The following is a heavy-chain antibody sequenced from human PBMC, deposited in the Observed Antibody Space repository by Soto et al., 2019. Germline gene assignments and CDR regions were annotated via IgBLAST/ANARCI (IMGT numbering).Heavy chain of an antibody. V-gene: IGHV3-30*04. CDR2: IAYDGRNK. J-gene: IGHJ4*02. D-gene: IGHD1-1*01. Sequence: QVQLVESGGGVVQPGRSLRLSCAASGFTFSSYAMHWVRQAPGKGLEWVAVIAYDGRNKYYAESVKGRFTISRDNSKNTLYLQMNSLRIEDTAVYYYARELERVFDYWGQGTLVTVSS. CDR3: ARELERVFDY. CDR1: GFTFSSYA.